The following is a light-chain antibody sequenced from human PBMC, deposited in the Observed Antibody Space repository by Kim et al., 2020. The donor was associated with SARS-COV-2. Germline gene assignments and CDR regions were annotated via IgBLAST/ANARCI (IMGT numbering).Light chain of an antibody. CDR3: CSFAGVVTADV. CDR2: EVN. Sequence: QSVLTQPASVSGSPGQSITISCTGTSDDIGYFNLVSWYQQYPDKAPKLIIYEVNKRPSGISNRFSGSKSGSTASLTISGLQAEDEADYYCCSFAGVVTADVFGTGTKVTVL. CDR1: SDDIGYFNL. V-gene: IGLV2-23*02. J-gene: IGLJ1*01.